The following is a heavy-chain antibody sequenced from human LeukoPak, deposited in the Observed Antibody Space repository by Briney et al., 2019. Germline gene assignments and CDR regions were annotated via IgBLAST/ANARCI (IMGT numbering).Heavy chain of an antibody. CDR1: GYTFSGYG. D-gene: IGHD5-24*01. V-gene: IGHV1-18*01. J-gene: IGHJ3*01. CDR3: ARGQYNYALDV. CDR2: INTYTGKA. Sequence: ASVKVSCKASGYTFSGYGINWVRQAPGQELEWVGWINTYTGKAEYAQNYQGRVSVTTDMSTNTAFMEVRNLRSDDTAVYFCARGQYNYALDVWGQGKLLTVSS.